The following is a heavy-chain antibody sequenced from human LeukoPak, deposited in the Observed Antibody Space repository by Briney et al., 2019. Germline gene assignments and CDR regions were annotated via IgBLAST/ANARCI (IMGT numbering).Heavy chain of an antibody. CDR3: ARGRNIAAADTNYFDY. J-gene: IGHJ4*02. CDR2: INHSGST. CDR1: GGSFSGYY. Sequence: SETLSLTCAVYGGSFSGYYWSWIRQPPGKGLEWIGEINHSGSTNYNPSLKSRVTISVDTPKNQFSLKLSSVTAADTAVYYCARGRNIAAADTNYFDYWGQGTLVTVSS. V-gene: IGHV4-34*01. D-gene: IGHD6-13*01.